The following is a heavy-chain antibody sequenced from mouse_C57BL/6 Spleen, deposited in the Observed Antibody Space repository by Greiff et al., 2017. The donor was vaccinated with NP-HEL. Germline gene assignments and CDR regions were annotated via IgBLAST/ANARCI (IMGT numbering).Heavy chain of an antibody. CDR1: GFTFSDYG. V-gene: IGHV5-17*01. D-gene: IGHD1-1*01. CDR3: AREDYYGGFAY. J-gene: IGHJ3*01. Sequence: EVQLVESGGGLVKPGGSLKLSCAASGFTFSDYGMHWVRQAPEKGLEWVAFISSGSSTIYYADTVKGRFTISRDNAKNTLFLQMTSLRSEDTAMYYCAREDYYGGFAYWGQGTLVTVSA. CDR2: ISSGSSTI.